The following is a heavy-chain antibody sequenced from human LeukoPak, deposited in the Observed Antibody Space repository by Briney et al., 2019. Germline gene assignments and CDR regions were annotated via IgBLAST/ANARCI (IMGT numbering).Heavy chain of an antibody. CDR2: ISYDGSNK. CDR3: AKDPNGDYVGAFDM. J-gene: IGHJ3*02. Sequence: GGSLRLSCAASGFTFSSYAMHWVRQAPGKGLEWVAVISYDGSNKYYADSVKGRFTISRDNSKNTLCLQMNSLRAEDTAVYYCAKDPNGDYVGAFDMWGQGTMVTVSS. CDR1: GFTFSSYA. D-gene: IGHD4-17*01. V-gene: IGHV3-30-3*01.